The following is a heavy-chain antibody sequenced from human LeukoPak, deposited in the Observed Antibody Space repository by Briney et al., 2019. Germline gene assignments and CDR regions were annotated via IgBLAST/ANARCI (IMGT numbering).Heavy chain of an antibody. CDR2: ISSSSSYI. CDR3: AKDPLSSGSYPYYFDY. J-gene: IGHJ4*02. V-gene: IGHV3-21*04. Sequence: PGGSLRLSCAASGFTFSSYSMNWVRQAPGKGLEWVSSISSSSSYIYYADSVKGRFTISRDNAKNSLYLQMNSLRAEDTALYYCAKDPLSSGSYPYYFDYWGQGTLVTVSS. D-gene: IGHD6-19*01. CDR1: GFTFSSYS.